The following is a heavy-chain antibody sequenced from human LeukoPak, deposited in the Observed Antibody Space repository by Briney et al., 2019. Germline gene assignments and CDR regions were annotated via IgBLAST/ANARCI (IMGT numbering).Heavy chain of an antibody. Sequence: GASVKVSCKTSGYTFISYYMYWVRQAPGQGLEWVGIINPSGGSTTYAQKFKGRVTMTRDTSTSTVYMELSSLRSEDTAVYYCVRGGYSYGYNFDYWGQGTLVTVSS. D-gene: IGHD5-18*01. J-gene: IGHJ4*02. CDR1: GYTFISYY. CDR2: INPSGGST. CDR3: VRGGYSYGYNFDY. V-gene: IGHV1-46*01.